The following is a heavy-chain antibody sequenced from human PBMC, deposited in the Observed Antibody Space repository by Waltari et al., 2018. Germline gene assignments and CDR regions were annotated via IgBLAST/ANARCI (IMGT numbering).Heavy chain of an antibody. CDR3: ARLGSGSYAHWYFDL. CDR2: INHSGST. J-gene: IGHJ2*01. V-gene: IGHV4-34*01. Sequence: QVQLQQWGAGLLKPSETLSLTCALYGGSFSGYYWSWIRQPPGKGLEWIGEINHSGSTNYNPSLKSRVTISVDTSKNQFSLKLSSVTAADTAVYYCARLGSGSYAHWYFDLWGRGTPVTVSS. CDR1: GGSFSGYY. D-gene: IGHD1-26*01.